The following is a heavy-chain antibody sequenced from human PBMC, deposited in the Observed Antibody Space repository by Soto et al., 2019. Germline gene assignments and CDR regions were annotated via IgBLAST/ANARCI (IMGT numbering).Heavy chain of an antibody. CDR3: ARGRRISLGSNWFDP. J-gene: IGHJ5*02. D-gene: IGHD3-10*01. CDR2: ILHSGST. V-gene: IGHV4-34*01. Sequence: PSETLSLTCAVFGGSFSNYYWNWDPQPPGVGLGWVGEILHSGSTTYDPSLKSRVTISVDTSKSQFSLKLSSVTAADTAVYYCARGRRISLGSNWFDPWGQGTLVTVSS. CDR1: GGSFSNYY.